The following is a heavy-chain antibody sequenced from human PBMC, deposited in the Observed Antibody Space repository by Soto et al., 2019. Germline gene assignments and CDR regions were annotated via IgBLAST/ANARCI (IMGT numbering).Heavy chain of an antibody. V-gene: IGHV4-4*02. J-gene: IGHJ5*02. CDR2: MYHSGTT. CDR3: ARRFCSNGGCYSGDAGDWCDP. CDR1: GGSISSTNW. D-gene: IGHD2-8*01. Sequence: QVQLQESGPGLVKPSETLSLTCAVSGGSISSTNWWSWVRQPPGKGLEWIGEMYHSGTTYYNPSLESRLTXPXAXSXXRVSRRLASVSGAETAVYYCARRFCSNGGCYSGDAGDWCDPWGEGTGVTVSS.